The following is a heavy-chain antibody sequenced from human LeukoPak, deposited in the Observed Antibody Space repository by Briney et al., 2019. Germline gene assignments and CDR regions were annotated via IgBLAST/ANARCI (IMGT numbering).Heavy chain of an antibody. Sequence: SETLSLTCTVSGGSISSSSYYWGWIHQPPGKGLEWIGSIYYSGSTYYNPSLKSRVTISVDTSKNQFSLKLSSVTAADTAVYYCARLVYSSGWYNWFDPWGQGTLVTVSS. V-gene: IGHV4-39*01. J-gene: IGHJ5*02. CDR3: ARLVYSSGWYNWFDP. CDR2: IYYSGST. D-gene: IGHD6-19*01. CDR1: GGSISSSSYY.